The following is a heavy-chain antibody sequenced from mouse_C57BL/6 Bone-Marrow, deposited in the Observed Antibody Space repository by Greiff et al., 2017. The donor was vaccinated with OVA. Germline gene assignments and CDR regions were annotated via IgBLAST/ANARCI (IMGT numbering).Heavy chain of an antibody. V-gene: IGHV1-81*01. CDR2: LYPRSGNP. CDR3: ARSPYYGSSPWFAY. Sequence: VMLVESGAELARPGASVKLSCKASGYTFTSYGISWVKQRTGQGLEWIGELYPRSGNPYYNEKFKGKATLTADKSSSTAYMELRSLTSEDSAVYFCARSPYYGSSPWFAYWGQGTLVTVSA. J-gene: IGHJ3*01. D-gene: IGHD1-1*01. CDR1: GYTFTSYG.